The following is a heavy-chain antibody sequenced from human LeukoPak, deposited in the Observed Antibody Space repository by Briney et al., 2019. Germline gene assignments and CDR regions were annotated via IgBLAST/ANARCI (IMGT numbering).Heavy chain of an antibody. J-gene: IGHJ4*02. CDR2: ISAYNGNT. V-gene: IGHV1-18*04. CDR1: GYTFTSYY. D-gene: IGHD3-22*01. Sequence: ASVKVSCKASGYTFTSYYMHWVRQAPGQGLEWMGWISAYNGNTNYAQKLQGRVTMTTDTSTSTAYMELRSLRSDDTAVYYCARVAYYYDSSGYYDDYWGQETLVTVSS. CDR3: ARVAYYYDSSGYYDDY.